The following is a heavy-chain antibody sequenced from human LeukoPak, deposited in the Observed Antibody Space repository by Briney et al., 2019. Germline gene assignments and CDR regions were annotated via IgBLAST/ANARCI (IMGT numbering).Heavy chain of an antibody. J-gene: IGHJ4*02. CDR1: GFTSSNYE. CDR2: ISSSGDSI. D-gene: IGHD1-26*01. V-gene: IGHV3-48*03. CDR3: LRDEVGATTEFDY. Sequence: GGSLRLSCAASGFTSSNYEMNWVRQAPGKGLEWVSYISSSGDSIYYTDSVRGRFTISRDNAKNSLYLQMNGLRAEDTAVYYCLRDEVGATTEFDYWGQGTLVTVAS.